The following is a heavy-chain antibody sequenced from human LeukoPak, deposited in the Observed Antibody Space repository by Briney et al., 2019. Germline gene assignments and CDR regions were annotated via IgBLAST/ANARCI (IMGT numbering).Heavy chain of an antibody. CDR3: AKEPSAWWYHRAYMNV. CDR1: GFTFSDYA. V-gene: IGHV3-23*01. D-gene: IGHD2-15*01. CDR2: ISGSGDKT. Sequence: GGSLRLSCAASGFTFSDYAMSWVRQAPGGGLEWVSAISGSGDKTFHADSVKGRFTTSRDNSKNTLSLQMSSLRVEDSAVYFCAKEPSAWWYHRAYMNVWGTGTTVTVSS. J-gene: IGHJ6*03.